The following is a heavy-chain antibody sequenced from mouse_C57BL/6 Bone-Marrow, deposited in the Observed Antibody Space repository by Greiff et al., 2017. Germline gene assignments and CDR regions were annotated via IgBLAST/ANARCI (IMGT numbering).Heavy chain of an antibody. V-gene: IGHV1-47*01. Sequence: VKLMESGAELVKPGASVKMSCKASGYTFTTYPIEWMKQNHGKSLEWIGNFHPYNDDTKYNEKFKGKATLTVEKSSSTVYLELSRLTSDDSAVYYCAMGYDGYYGFAYWGQGTLVTVSA. D-gene: IGHD2-3*01. CDR1: GYTFTTYP. CDR2: FHPYNDDT. CDR3: AMGYDGYYGFAY. J-gene: IGHJ3*01.